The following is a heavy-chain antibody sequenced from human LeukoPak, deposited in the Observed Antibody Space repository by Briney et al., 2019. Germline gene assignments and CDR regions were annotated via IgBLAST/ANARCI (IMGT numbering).Heavy chain of an antibody. V-gene: IGHV3-30-3*01. Sequence: PGGSLRLSCAASGFTVSSNHMNWVRQAPDKGLEWVALISYDGSNKNYADSVKGRFTMSRDNSKNTASLQMNSLRAEDTAVYYCARAVAGTYFDSWGQGTLVTVSS. CDR1: GFTVSSNH. CDR2: ISYDGSNK. J-gene: IGHJ4*02. D-gene: IGHD6-19*01. CDR3: ARAVAGTYFDS.